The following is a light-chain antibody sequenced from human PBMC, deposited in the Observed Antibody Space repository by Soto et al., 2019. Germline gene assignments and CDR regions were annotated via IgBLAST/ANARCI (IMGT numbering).Light chain of an antibody. CDR2: HAS. Sequence: DIPMTQSPSTLSASVGDRVTITCRASQSISNWLAWFQQKPGKAPKLLIYHASSLESGVPSRFSGSGSGTEFTLTISSLQPDDFATYYCQQYNSSPWTFGQGTTVEIK. V-gene: IGKV1-5*01. J-gene: IGKJ1*01. CDR1: QSISNW. CDR3: QQYNSSPWT.